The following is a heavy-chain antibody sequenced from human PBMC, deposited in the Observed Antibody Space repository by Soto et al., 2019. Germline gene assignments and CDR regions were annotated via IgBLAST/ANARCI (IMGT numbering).Heavy chain of an antibody. J-gene: IGHJ6*03. CDR2: IKSKTDGGTT. CDR3: TTDASRGSGWYAYYYMDV. D-gene: IGHD6-19*01. Sequence: GGSLRLSCAASGFTFSNAWMSWVRQAPGKGLEWVGRIKSKTDGGTTDYAAPVKGRFTISRDDSKNTLYLQMNSLKTEDTAVYYCTTDASRGSGWYAYYYMDVWGKGTTVTVSS. V-gene: IGHV3-15*01. CDR1: GFTFSNAW.